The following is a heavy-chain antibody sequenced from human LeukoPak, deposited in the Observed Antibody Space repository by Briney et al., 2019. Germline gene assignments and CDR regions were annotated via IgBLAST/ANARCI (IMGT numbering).Heavy chain of an antibody. D-gene: IGHD3-3*01. V-gene: IGHV3-33*08. CDR1: GFTFSTYG. CDR3: ARAQKFDFWSGYRTYYYYGMDV. CDR2: IWYDGINK. J-gene: IGHJ6*02. Sequence: GRSLRLSCAASGFTFSTYGIHWVRQAPGKGLEWVAVIWYDGINKYYADSVKGRFTISRDTSKNTVYLQMNSLRAEDTAMYYCARAQKFDFWSGYRTYYYYGMDVWGQGTTVTVSS.